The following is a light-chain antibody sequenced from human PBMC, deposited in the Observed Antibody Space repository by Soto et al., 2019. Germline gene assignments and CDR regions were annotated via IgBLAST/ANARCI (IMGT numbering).Light chain of an antibody. Sequence: DIQMTQSPSSLSASVGDRVTITCRASQGISNYLAWYQHKPGKVPKLLIYAASTLQSGVPSRFSGSGSGTDFTLTSSSRQAEDGAKYYCQKYNSAPLTLGGGNKVELK. CDR2: AAS. J-gene: IGKJ4*01. V-gene: IGKV1-27*01. CDR3: QKYNSAPLT. CDR1: QGISNY.